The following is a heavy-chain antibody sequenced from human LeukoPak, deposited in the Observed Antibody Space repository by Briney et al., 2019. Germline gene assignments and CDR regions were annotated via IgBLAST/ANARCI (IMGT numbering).Heavy chain of an antibody. D-gene: IGHD3-3*01. J-gene: IGHJ4*02. CDR2: VNPSGGST. CDR1: GYTFTSYY. CDR3: ARGVTIFGVVITPYYFDY. V-gene: IGHV1-46*01. Sequence: ASVKVSCKASGYTFTSYYMHWVRQAPGQGLEWMGIVNPSGGSTSYAQKFQGRVTMTRDTSTSTVYMELSSLRSEDTAVYYCARGVTIFGVVITPYYFDYWGQGTLVTVYS.